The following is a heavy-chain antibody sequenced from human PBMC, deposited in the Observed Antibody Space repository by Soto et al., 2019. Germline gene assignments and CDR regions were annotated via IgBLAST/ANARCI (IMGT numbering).Heavy chain of an antibody. J-gene: IGHJ6*02. D-gene: IGHD5-18*01. CDR1: GGTFSSYA. V-gene: IGHV1-69*13. CDR2: IIPIFGTA. CDR3: AREPRRAYYGYSYAPKADGMDV. Sequence: ASVKVSCKASGGTFSSYAISWVRQAPGQGLEWMGGIIPIFGTANYAQKFQGRVTITADESTSTAYMELSSLRSEDTAVYYCAREPRRAYYGYSYAPKADGMDVWGQGTTVTVSS.